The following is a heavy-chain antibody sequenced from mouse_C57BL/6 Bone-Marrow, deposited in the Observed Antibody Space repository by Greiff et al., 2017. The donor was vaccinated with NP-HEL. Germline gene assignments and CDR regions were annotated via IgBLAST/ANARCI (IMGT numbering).Heavy chain of an antibody. V-gene: IGHV1-69*01. J-gene: IGHJ1*03. Sequence: QVQLQQPGAELVMPGASVKLSCKASGYTFTSYWMHWVKQRPGQGLEWIGEIDPSDSYTNYNQKFKGKSTLTVDKSSSTAYMQLSSLTSEDSAVYYCARSEVTTVVADVWGTGTTVTVSS. CDR2: IDPSDSYT. CDR3: ARSEVTTVVADV. D-gene: IGHD1-1*01. CDR1: GYTFTSYW.